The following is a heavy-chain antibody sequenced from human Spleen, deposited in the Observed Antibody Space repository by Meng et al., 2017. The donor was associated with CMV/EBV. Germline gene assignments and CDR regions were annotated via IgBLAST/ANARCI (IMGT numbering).Heavy chain of an antibody. CDR3: AKGRYTSPYDAFDI. V-gene: IGHV3-74*01. CDR2: IKSDGSST. CDR1: GFTFTNYW. Sequence: GESLKISCAASGFTFTNYWMHWVRQAPGRGLVWVSRIKSDGSSTSYADSVKGRFTISRDNAKNTLYLQMNSLRAEDTAVYYCAKGRYTSPYDAFDIWGQGTMVTVSS. J-gene: IGHJ3*02. D-gene: IGHD6-13*01.